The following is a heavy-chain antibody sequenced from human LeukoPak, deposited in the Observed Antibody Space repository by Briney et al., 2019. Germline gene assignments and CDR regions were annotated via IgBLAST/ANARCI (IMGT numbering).Heavy chain of an antibody. CDR2: MNPNSGNT. Sequence: ASVKVSFKASGYTFTSYDINWVRQATGQGLEWMGWMNPNSGNTGYAQKFQGRVTMTRNTSISTAYMELSSLRSEDTAVYYCARGRGIAAAGDFDYWGQGTLVTVSS. D-gene: IGHD6-13*01. CDR1: GYTFTSYD. J-gene: IGHJ4*02. V-gene: IGHV1-8*01. CDR3: ARGRGIAAAGDFDY.